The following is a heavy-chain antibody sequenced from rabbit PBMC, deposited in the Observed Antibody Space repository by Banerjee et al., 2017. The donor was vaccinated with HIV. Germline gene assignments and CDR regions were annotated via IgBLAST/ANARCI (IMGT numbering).Heavy chain of an antibody. J-gene: IGHJ6*01. Sequence: QLVQSWGGLVQPGGSLKLSCKASGFDFSNYYMSWVRQAPGKGLEWIGYIDPVLGVTSYASWMNGRFTISSHNAQNTLYLQLNSLTAADTATYFCARDLSYISGRGANDLWGPGTLVTVS. CDR3: ARDLSYISGRGANDL. D-gene: IGHD4-1*01. CDR1: GFDFSNYY. CDR2: IDPVLGVT. V-gene: IGHV1S7*01.